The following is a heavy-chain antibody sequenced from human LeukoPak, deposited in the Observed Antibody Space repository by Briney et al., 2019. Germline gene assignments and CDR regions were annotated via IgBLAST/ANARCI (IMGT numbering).Heavy chain of an antibody. CDR1: GFTFSNYW. J-gene: IGHJ4*02. D-gene: IGHD4-17*01. CDR2: IDTDGSSA. Sequence: GGSLRLSCAASGFTFSNYWMHWVRQAPGKGLVWVSRIDTDGSSATYADSVKGRSTISRDNAKNTVYLQMNSLRVEDTGVYYCASALTTVTPHFHCWGQGTLVTVSS. V-gene: IGHV3-74*01. CDR3: ASALTTVTPHFHC.